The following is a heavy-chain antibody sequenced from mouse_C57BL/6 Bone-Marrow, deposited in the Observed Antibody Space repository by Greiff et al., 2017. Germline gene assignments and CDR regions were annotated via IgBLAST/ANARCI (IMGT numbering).Heavy chain of an antibody. CDR1: GYAFTNYL. CDR3: ARNPFKYYFDY. CDR2: INPGSGGT. J-gene: IGHJ2*01. Sequence: QVQLKQSGAELVRPGTSVKVSCKASGYAFTNYLIEWVKQRPGQGLEWIGVINPGSGGTNYNEKFKGKATLTADKSSSTAYMQRSSLTSKDSAVYICARNPFKYYFDYWGQGTTLTVSS. V-gene: IGHV1-54*01.